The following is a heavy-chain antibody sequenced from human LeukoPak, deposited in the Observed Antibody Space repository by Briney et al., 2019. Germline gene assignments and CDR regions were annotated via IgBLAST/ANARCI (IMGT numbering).Heavy chain of an antibody. J-gene: IGHJ4*02. CDR2: ISAYNGNT. Sequence: ASVKVSCKASGYTFTSYGISWVRQTPGQGLEWMEWISAYNGNTNYAQKLQGRVTMTTDTSTSTAYMELRSLRSDDTAVYYCARRDLDYYDSSGYLDYWGQGTLVTVSS. V-gene: IGHV1-18*01. CDR1: GYTFTSYG. CDR3: ARRDLDYYDSSGYLDY. D-gene: IGHD3-22*01.